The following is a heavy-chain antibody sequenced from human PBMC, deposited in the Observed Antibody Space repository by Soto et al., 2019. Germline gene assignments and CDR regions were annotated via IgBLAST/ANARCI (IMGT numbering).Heavy chain of an antibody. D-gene: IGHD2-15*01. CDR2: IIPIFGTA. CDR1: GGTFSSYA. J-gene: IGHJ6*02. V-gene: IGHV1-69*01. Sequence: QVQLVQSGAEVKKPGSSVKVSCKASGGTFSSYAISWVRQAPGQGLEWMGGIIPIFGTANYAQKFQGRVTITADESTSTAYMELSSLSSEDTAVYYCARVFDCSGGSCYSYYYYGMDVWGQGTTVTVSS. CDR3: ARVFDCSGGSCYSYYYYGMDV.